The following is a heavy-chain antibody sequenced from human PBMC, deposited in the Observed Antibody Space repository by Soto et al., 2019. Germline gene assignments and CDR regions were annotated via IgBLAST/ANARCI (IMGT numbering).Heavy chain of an antibody. J-gene: IGHJ4*02. D-gene: IGHD5-18*01. V-gene: IGHV4-30-4*01. CDR3: ARMSRGYSYGPDY. CDR1: GGSISSGDYY. Sequence: SSETLSLTCTVSGGSISSGDYYWSWIRQPPGKGLEWIGYIYYSGSTYYNPSLKSRVTISVDTSKNQFSLKLSSVTAADTAVYYCARMSRGYSYGPDYWGQGTLVTVSS. CDR2: IYYSGST.